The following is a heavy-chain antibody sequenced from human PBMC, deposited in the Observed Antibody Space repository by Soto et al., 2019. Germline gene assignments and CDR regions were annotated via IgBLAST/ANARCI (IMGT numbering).Heavy chain of an antibody. D-gene: IGHD3-3*01. CDR1: GFTFSSYS. CDR3: ARVSDFWSGISTNWFDP. V-gene: IGHV3-21*01. CDR2: ISSSSSYI. Sequence: EVQLVESGGGLVKPGGSLRLSCAASGFTFSSYSMNWVRQAPGKGLEWVSSISSSSSYIYYADSVKGRFTISRDNAKNSLYLQMNSLRAEDTAVYYCARVSDFWSGISTNWFDPWGQGTLVTVSS. J-gene: IGHJ5*02.